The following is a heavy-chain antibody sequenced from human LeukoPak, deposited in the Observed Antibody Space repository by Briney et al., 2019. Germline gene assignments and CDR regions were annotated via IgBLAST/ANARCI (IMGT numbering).Heavy chain of an antibody. CDR2: IAIDGSST. J-gene: IGHJ4*02. D-gene: IGHD4-23*01. CDR1: GFTFSSYW. V-gene: IGHV3-74*01. CDR3: ARGRPHGNDY. Sequence: GGALRLSCAASGFTFSSYWMNWGRHAAGKGVGWVSRIAIDGSSTTYADSVKGRFSISRDNAKNTLYLQMNSLRVEDTAVYYCARGRPHGNDYWGQGTLVTVSS.